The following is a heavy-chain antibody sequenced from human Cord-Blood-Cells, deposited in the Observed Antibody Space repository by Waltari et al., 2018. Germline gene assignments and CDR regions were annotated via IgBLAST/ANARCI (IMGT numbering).Heavy chain of an antibody. D-gene: IGHD6-13*01. CDR3: ASTSSSWYYFDY. V-gene: IGHV1-8*01. CDR1: GYTFTSYD. Sequence: QVQLVQSGAEVKKPGASVKVSCKASGYTFTSYDINWVRQATGQGLEWMGWMNPNSGNTGFAQKFQGRVTMTRNTSISTAYMELSSLRSEDTAVYYCASTSSSWYYFDYWGQGTLVTVSS. J-gene: IGHJ4*02. CDR2: MNPNSGNT.